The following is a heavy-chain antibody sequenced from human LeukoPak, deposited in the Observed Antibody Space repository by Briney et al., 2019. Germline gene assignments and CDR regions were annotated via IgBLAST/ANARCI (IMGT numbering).Heavy chain of an antibody. V-gene: IGHV1-69*04. CDR2: IIPILGIA. D-gene: IGHD3-3*01. Sequence: ASVKVSCKASGGTFSSYAISWVRQAPGQGLEWMGRIIPILGIANYAQKFQGRVTITADKSTSTAYMELSSLRSEDTAVYYCARGNDFWSGYFPDYWGQGTLVTVSS. J-gene: IGHJ4*02. CDR3: ARGNDFWSGYFPDY. CDR1: GGTFSSYA.